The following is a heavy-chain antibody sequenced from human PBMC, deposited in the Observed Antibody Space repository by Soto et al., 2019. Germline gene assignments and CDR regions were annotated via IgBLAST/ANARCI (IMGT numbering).Heavy chain of an antibody. CDR3: ARVLWGYCGTDCYPLDV. Sequence: QVQLKESGPGLVKPSETLSLTCTVSGGTISRYYWSWIRQPPGKGLEWIGYMYNTGSTVYNPSFKCRVTISVDTSNNQFSLKLNSVTAADTAVYFCARVLWGYCGTDCYPLDVWGQGTTVTVSS. J-gene: IGHJ6*02. D-gene: IGHD2-21*02. V-gene: IGHV4-59*01. CDR2: MYNTGST. CDR1: GGTISRYY.